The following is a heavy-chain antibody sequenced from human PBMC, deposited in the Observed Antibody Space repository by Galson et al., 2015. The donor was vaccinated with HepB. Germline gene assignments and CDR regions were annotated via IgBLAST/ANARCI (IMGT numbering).Heavy chain of an antibody. Sequence: SETLSLTCTVSGGSISSSSYYWSWIRQPPGKGLEWIGSIYYSGSTYYNPSLKSRVTISVDTSKNQFSLKLSSVTAADTAVYYCARHPFHYGGNSYAFDIWGQGTMVTVSS. V-gene: IGHV4-39*01. CDR3: ARHPFHYGGNSYAFDI. J-gene: IGHJ3*02. D-gene: IGHD4-23*01. CDR2: IYYSGST. CDR1: GGSISSSSYY.